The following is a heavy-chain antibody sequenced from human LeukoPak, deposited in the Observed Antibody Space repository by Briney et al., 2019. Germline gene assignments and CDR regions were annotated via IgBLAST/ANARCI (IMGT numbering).Heavy chain of an antibody. CDR1: GISLSNYA. Sequence: QSGGSLRLSCVVSGISLSNYAMTWVRQAPGKGLEWVSYISERGGSTTYADSVKGRFTISSDNSRTLLFLHMNSLRAEDTAVYYCAKQPYNFYYLDVWGEGTTVTVSS. CDR2: ISERGGST. V-gene: IGHV3-23*01. D-gene: IGHD2-21*01. CDR3: AKQPYNFYYLDV. J-gene: IGHJ6*03.